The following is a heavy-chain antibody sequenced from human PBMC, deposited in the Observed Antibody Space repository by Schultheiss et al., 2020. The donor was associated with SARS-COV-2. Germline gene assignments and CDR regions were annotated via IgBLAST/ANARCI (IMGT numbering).Heavy chain of an antibody. J-gene: IGHJ6*02. D-gene: IGHD5-18*01. CDR1: GFTFSSYE. CDR2: IYSGGST. CDR3: ARDQLAGMDV. Sequence: GGSLRLSCAASGFTFSSYEMNWVRQAPGKGLEWVSVIYSGGSTYYADSVKGRFTISRDNSKNTLYLQMNSLRAEDTAVYYCARDQLAGMDVWGQGTTVTVSS. V-gene: IGHV3-53*01.